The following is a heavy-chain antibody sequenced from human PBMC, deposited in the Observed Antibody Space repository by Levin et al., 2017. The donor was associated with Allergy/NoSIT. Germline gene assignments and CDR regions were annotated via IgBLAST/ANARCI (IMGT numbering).Heavy chain of an antibody. CDR3: ARVMAVAGPGGLTWNYGMDV. CDR2: ISSSASTI. Sequence: GGSLRLSCAASGFTFSDYYMSWIRQAPGKGLEWVSYISSSASTIYYADSVKGRFTISRDNAKNSLYLQMNSLRAEDTAVYYCARVMAVAGPGGLTWNYGMDVWGQGTTVTVSS. D-gene: IGHD6-19*01. J-gene: IGHJ6*02. CDR1: GFTFSDYY. V-gene: IGHV3-11*01.